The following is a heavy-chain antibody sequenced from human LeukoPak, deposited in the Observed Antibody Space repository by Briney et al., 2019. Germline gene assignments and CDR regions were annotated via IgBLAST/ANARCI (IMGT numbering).Heavy chain of an antibody. CDR1: GGSISSSDYY. CDR3: ARRLLVGATLYFDY. CDR2: IFYSGIT. D-gene: IGHD1-26*01. Sequence: SETLSLTCTVSGGSISSSDYYWGWIRQPPGKGLEWIGSIFYSGITYYNPSLQSRVTISVDTSKNQISLTLSSVTAADTAVYYCARRLLVGATLYFDYWGQGTLVTVSS. V-gene: IGHV4-39*01. J-gene: IGHJ4*02.